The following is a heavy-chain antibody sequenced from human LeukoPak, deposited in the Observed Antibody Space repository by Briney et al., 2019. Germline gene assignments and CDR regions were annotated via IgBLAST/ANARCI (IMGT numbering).Heavy chain of an antibody. CDR2: IKPDGSEK. CDR3: ARGTPRDAYSWY. D-gene: IGHD3-16*01. Sequence: GGSLRLSCAASGFTFSSCWMSWVRQAPGKGLEWVATIKPDGSEKNYVDSVKGRFLISRDNAKNSLYLQMNSLRAEDTAVYYCARGTPRDAYSWYWGQGTLATV. V-gene: IGHV3-7*01. J-gene: IGHJ4*02. CDR1: GFTFSSCW.